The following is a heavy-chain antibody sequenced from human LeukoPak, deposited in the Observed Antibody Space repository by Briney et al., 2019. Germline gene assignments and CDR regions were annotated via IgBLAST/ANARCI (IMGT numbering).Heavy chain of an antibody. CDR1: GGSISSNNYY. CDR2: IYSSGST. CDR3: ARQRYCSRVNCTPHFDH. V-gene: IGHV4-39*01. D-gene: IGHD2-15*01. J-gene: IGHJ4*02. Sequence: SETLSLTCAVSGGSISSNNYYWGWIRQPPGKGLEWIGTIYSSGSTYYNPSLKSRITISVDASKNQFSLKLSSLTATDTAVYYCARQRYCSRVNCTPHFDHWGQGTPVIVSS.